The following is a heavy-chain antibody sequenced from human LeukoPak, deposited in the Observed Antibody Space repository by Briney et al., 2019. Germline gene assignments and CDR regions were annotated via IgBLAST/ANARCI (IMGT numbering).Heavy chain of an antibody. CDR2: IYYSGST. V-gene: IGHV4-39*07. D-gene: IGHD2-15*01. CDR1: GGSISSSSYY. Sequence: SETLSLTCTVSGGSISSSSYYWGWIRQPPGKGLEWIGSIYYSGSTYYNPSLKSRVTISVDTSKNQFSLKLSSVTAADTAVYYCARSGYGRGNDAFDIWGQGTMVTVSS. J-gene: IGHJ3*02. CDR3: ARSGYGRGNDAFDI.